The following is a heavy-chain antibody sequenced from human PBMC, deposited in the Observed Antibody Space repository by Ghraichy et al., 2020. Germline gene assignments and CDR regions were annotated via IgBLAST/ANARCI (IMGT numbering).Heavy chain of an antibody. D-gene: IGHD4-17*01. CDR2: ITISSRTT. CDR3: ARGSTVRRFYYYDGMDV. J-gene: IGHJ6*02. Sequence: GGSLRLSCVGSGFTFSGYSMNWVRQSPGKGLEWVSYITISSRTTSYADSVKGRFTISRDNAQNSLYLQMNSLRGEDTAVYYCARGSTVRRFYYYDGMDVWGQGTTVTVSS. CDR1: GFTFSGYS. V-gene: IGHV3-48*01.